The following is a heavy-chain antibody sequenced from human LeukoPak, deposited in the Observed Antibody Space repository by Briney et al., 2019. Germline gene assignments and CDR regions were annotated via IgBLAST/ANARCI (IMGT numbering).Heavy chain of an antibody. D-gene: IGHD2-15*01. CDR1: GYTFTSYA. CDR3: TRGEVAATPDY. Sequence: ASVKVSCKASGYTFTSYAMNWVRQAPGQGLEWMGRINPNSGGTNYAQKFQGRVTMTRDTSISTAYMELSRLRSDDTAVYYCTRGEVAATPDYWGQGTLVTVSS. V-gene: IGHV1-2*06. CDR2: INPNSGGT. J-gene: IGHJ4*02.